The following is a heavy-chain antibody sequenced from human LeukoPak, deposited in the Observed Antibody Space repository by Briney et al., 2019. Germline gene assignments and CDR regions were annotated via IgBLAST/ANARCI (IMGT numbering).Heavy chain of an antibody. CDR3: ARDLGSVVVSAAIGY. J-gene: IGHJ4*02. CDR1: GGTFSSYA. Sequence: SVKVSCKASGGTFSSYAISWVRQAPGQGLEWMGGIIPIFGTANYAQKFQGRVTITADESTSTAYMELSSLRFEDTAVYYCARDLGSVVVSAAIGYWGQGTLVTVSS. CDR2: IIPIFGTA. V-gene: IGHV1-69*13. D-gene: IGHD2-2*01.